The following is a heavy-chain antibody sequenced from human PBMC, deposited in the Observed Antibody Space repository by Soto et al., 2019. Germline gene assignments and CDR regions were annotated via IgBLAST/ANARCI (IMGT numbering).Heavy chain of an antibody. J-gene: IGHJ4*02. CDR2: IWYDGSNK. CDR1: GFTFSSYG. Sequence: GGSLRLSCAASGFTFSSYGMHWVRQAPGKGLEWVAVIWYDGSNKYYADSVKGRFTISRDNSKNTLYLQMNSLRAEDTAVYYCARDPITMIVRYYFDYWGQGTLVTVSS. CDR3: ARDPITMIVRYYFDY. V-gene: IGHV3-33*01. D-gene: IGHD3-22*01.